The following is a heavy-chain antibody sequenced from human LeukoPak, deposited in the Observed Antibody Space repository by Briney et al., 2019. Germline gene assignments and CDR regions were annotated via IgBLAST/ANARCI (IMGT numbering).Heavy chain of an antibody. CDR1: GGSIRSDSYF. D-gene: IGHD3-22*01. J-gene: IGHJ4*02. CDR3: ARLRSYHDSSGYPLCYFDY. CDR2: IYYSGNT. Sequence: SETLSLTCTVSGGSIRSDSYFWGWSRQPPGKGLEWIGTIYYSGNTYYNPSLKSRVTISVDTSKNQFSLKLSSVTAADTAVYYCARLRSYHDSSGYPLCYFDYWGQGTLVTVSS. V-gene: IGHV4-39*01.